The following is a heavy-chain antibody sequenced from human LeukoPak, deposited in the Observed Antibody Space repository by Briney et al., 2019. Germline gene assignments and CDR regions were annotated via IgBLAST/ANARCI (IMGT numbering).Heavy chain of an antibody. Sequence: ASVKVSCKASGYTFTSYAMNWVRQAPGQGLEWMGWINTNTGNPTYAQGFTGRFVFSLDTSVSTAYLQISSLKAEDTAVYYCARMKAAAGHIPPAYFQHWGQGTLVAVSS. CDR3: ARMKAAAGHIPPAYFQH. J-gene: IGHJ1*01. V-gene: IGHV7-4-1*02. CDR2: INTNTGNP. CDR1: GYTFTSYA. D-gene: IGHD6-13*01.